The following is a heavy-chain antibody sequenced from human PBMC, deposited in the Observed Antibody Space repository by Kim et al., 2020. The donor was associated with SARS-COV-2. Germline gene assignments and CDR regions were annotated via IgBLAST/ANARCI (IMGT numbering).Heavy chain of an antibody. Sequence: ANTKYAQKFQERVTITRDMSTSTAYMELDSLRYEDTAVYYCAAGSGRGDYWGQGTLVTVSS. J-gene: IGHJ4*02. CDR2: ANT. D-gene: IGHD1-26*01. V-gene: IGHV1-58*01. CDR3: AAGSGRGDY.